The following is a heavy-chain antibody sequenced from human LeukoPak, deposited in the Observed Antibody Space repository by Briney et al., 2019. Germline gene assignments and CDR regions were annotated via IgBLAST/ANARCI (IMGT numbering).Heavy chain of an antibody. CDR1: GGSMRSYY. V-gene: IGHV4-59*08. CDR2: VYYSGTA. Sequence: SETLSLTCTVSGGSMRSYYWSWIRQPPGKGLELLGYVYYSGTANYNPSLESRVTILVDTSKNPFSLNMSSVTAADTAVYYCARTKSGWYYSDYWGQGTLVSVSS. D-gene: IGHD6-19*01. CDR3: ARTKSGWYYSDY. J-gene: IGHJ4*02.